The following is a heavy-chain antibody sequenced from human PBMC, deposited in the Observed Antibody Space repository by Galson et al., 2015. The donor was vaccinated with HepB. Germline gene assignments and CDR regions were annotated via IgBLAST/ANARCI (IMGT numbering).Heavy chain of an antibody. J-gene: IGHJ4*02. CDR1: GFTFSSYW. CDR2: IKQDGSGK. V-gene: IGHV3-7*03. CDR3: ARDTPYDLVNGYSDY. Sequence: SLRLSCAASGFTFSSYWMNWVRQAPGKGLEWVTNIKQDGSGKNYVDSVKGRLTISRDNAKNSLYLQLNSLRAEDTAVYYCARDTPYDLVNGYSDYWGQGTRVTVSS. D-gene: IGHD3-9*01.